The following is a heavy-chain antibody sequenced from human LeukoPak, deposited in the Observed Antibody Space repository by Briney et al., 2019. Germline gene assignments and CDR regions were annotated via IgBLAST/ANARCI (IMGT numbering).Heavy chain of an antibody. CDR1: GFTVSSNY. J-gene: IGHJ4*02. Sequence: GGSLRLYCAASGFTVSSNYMSWVRQAPGKGLEWVSVIYSGGSTYYADSVKGRFTISRDNSKNTLYLQMNSLRAEDTAVYYCARSSYYDSSKEDWGQGTLVTVSS. D-gene: IGHD3-22*01. CDR3: ARSSYYDSSKED. V-gene: IGHV3-53*01. CDR2: IYSGGST.